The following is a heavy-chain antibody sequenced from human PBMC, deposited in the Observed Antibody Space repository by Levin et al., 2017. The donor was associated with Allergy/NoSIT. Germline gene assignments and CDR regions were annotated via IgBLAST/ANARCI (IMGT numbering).Heavy chain of an antibody. CDR1: GFTLSSYS. J-gene: IGHJ5*02. V-gene: IGHV3-21*01. Sequence: LSLTCEASGFTLSSYSMNWVRQAPGKGLEWVSSISRSSAFIYYADSVKGRFTISRDNAKNSLFLQMDSLTADDTAVYYCARGGHQLPEDWFDPWGQGTLVTVSS. D-gene: IGHD1-1*01. CDR2: ISRSSAFI. CDR3: ARGGHQLPEDWFDP.